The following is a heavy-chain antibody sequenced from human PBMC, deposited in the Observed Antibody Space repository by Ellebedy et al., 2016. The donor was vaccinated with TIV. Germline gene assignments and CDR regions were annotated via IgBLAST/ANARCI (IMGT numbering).Heavy chain of an antibody. D-gene: IGHD4-17*01. J-gene: IGHJ4*02. CDR3: ARDYGDYHHFDY. CDR2: INPNSGGT. Sequence: AASVKVSCKASGGTFSSYAISWVRQAPGQGLEWMGWINPNSGGTNYAQKFQGWVTMTRDTSISTAYMELSRLRSDDTAVYYCARDYGDYHHFDYWGQGTLVTVSS. V-gene: IGHV1-2*04. CDR1: GGTFSSYA.